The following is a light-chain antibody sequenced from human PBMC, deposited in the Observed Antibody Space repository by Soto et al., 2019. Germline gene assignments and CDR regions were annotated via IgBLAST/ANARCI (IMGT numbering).Light chain of an antibody. V-gene: IGKV3-15*01. CDR2: GAS. Sequence: IVMTQSPATLSVSPGERATLSRRASQSVSSNLARYQQKPGQAPRLLIYGASTRATGIPARFSGSGSGTEFTLTISSLQSEDFAVFYCQQYNNWPPITFGQGTRLEIK. CDR3: QQYNNWPPIT. J-gene: IGKJ5*01. CDR1: QSVSSN.